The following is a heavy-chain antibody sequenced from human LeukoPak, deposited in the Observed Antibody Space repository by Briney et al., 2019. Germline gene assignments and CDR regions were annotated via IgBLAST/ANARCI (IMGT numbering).Heavy chain of an antibody. V-gene: IGHV7-4-1*02. CDR3: TKDRWDCSGGSCYDY. Sequence: GASVKVSCKASGYTFTTQAINWVRQAPGQGLEWMGWIDTNTGNPTYAQAFTGRFVFSLDTSVSTAYLQINSLKAEDTALYYCTKDRWDCSGGSCYDYWGQGTLVTVSS. J-gene: IGHJ4*02. CDR2: IDTNTGNP. D-gene: IGHD2-15*01. CDR1: GYTFTTQA.